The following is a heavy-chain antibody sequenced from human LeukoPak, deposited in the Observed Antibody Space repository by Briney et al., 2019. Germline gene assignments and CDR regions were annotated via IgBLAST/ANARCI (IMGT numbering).Heavy chain of an antibody. CDR1: GCTISSYA. D-gene: IGHD3-22*01. CDR2: ISGSGGST. J-gene: IGHJ3*02. CDR3: AKLYYYDSSGYHMHAFDI. Sequence: PGGSLTLSCAASGCTISSYAMSWIRQAPGKGLEWVSAISGSGGSTYYADSVKSGFTISRYNSKNTLYLQMNSLRAEDTAVYYCAKLYYYDSSGYHMHAFDIWGQGTMVTVSS. V-gene: IGHV3-23*01.